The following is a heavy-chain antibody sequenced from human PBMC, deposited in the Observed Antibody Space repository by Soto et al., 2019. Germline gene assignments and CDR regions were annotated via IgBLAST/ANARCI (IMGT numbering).Heavy chain of an antibody. CDR3: ARGVAGSGFDL. CDR2: TYYRSNWRH. Sequence: SQTLSLTCAISGDSFYSNTAAWNWIRSSPSRGLEWLGRTYYRSNWRHDYAVSVKSRITVNPDTSKNNFSLQLNSVTPDDTAVYYCARGVAGSGFDLWGQGTLVTVSS. D-gene: IGHD6-19*01. J-gene: IGHJ4*02. CDR1: GDSFYSNTAA. V-gene: IGHV6-1*01.